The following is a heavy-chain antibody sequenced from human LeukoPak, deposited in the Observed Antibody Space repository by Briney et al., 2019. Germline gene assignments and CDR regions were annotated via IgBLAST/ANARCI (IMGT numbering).Heavy chain of an antibody. Sequence: SETLSLTCAVYGGSFSGYYWGWIRQPPGKGLEWIGEINHSGSTNYNPSLKSRVTISVDTSKNQFSLKLSSVTAADTAVYYCASLRYFDWLFHGFAYWGQGTLVTVSS. CDR3: ASLRYFDWLFHGFAY. D-gene: IGHD3-9*01. V-gene: IGHV4-34*01. CDR1: GGSFSGYY. J-gene: IGHJ4*02. CDR2: INHSGST.